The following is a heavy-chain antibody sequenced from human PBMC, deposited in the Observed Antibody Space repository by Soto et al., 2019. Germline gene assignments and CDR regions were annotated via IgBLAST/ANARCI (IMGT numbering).Heavy chain of an antibody. CDR1: GGTFSSHS. V-gene: IGHV1-69*01. Sequence: VQLMQSGAEVKQPGSSVKVSCKASGGTFSSHSINWVRQAPGQGLEWMGGIITLFGTANYAQNFQGRVTITADPSTSTAYMELNSLRSDDTAVYYCAREVGYGDFSAALLDWGQGNLVTVSS. CDR2: IITLFGTA. J-gene: IGHJ4*02. D-gene: IGHD4-17*01. CDR3: AREVGYGDFSAALLD.